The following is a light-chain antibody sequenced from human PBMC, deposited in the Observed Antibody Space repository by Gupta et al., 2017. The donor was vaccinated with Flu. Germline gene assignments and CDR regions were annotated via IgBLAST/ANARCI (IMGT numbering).Light chain of an antibody. CDR1: RGRSFSPNNKNY. CDR3: QQDDTYPNT. CDR2: WAS. J-gene: IGKJ2*01. V-gene: IGKV4-1*01. Sequence: SPGERATINCKSSRGRSFSPNNKNYLAWYQQKAGQPPRLLISWASSREFGVPDRFGGSGSGTDFTLTISSLQAEDVAIYYCQQDDTYPNTFGQGTKLEIK.